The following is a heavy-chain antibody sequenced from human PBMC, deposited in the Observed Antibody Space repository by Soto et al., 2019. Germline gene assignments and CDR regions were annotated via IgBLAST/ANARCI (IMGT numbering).Heavy chain of an antibody. D-gene: IGHD2-21*02. CDR2: INVGNGNT. CDR3: ARVDCGGDCYLIDY. J-gene: IGHJ4*02. CDR1: GYTFFNHA. Sequence: ASVKVSCTASGYTFFNHAIQWVRQAPGQRLEWMGWINVGNGNTRYSQKFQGRVTISRDTSASTAYMELSSLRSEDTAVYYCARVDCGGDCYLIDYWGQGTLVTVSS. V-gene: IGHV1-3*01.